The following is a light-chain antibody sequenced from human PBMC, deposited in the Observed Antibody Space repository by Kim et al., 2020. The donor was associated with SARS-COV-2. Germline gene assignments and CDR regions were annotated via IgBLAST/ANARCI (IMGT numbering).Light chain of an antibody. Sequence: QSALTQPASVSGSPGQSITISCTGTSSDVGSYNLVSWYQQHPGKAPKLMIYEVSKRTSGVSNRFSGSKSGNTASLTISGLQAEDEADYYCCSYAGSNTYVVFGGGTQLTVL. J-gene: IGLJ2*01. V-gene: IGLV2-23*02. CDR1: SSDVGSYNL. CDR3: CSYAGSNTYVV. CDR2: EVS.